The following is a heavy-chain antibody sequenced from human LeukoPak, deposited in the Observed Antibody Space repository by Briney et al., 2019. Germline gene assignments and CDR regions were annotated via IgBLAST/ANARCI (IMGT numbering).Heavy chain of an antibody. Sequence: TGGSLRLSCAASGFTFSSYAMHWVRQASGKGLEWVAVISYDGSNKYYADSVKGRFTISRDNSKNTLCLQMNSLRAEDTAVYYCASLLWFGELGDDYWGQGTLVTVSS. CDR1: GFTFSSYA. J-gene: IGHJ4*02. CDR3: ASLLWFGELGDDY. D-gene: IGHD3-10*01. CDR2: ISYDGSNK. V-gene: IGHV3-30-3*01.